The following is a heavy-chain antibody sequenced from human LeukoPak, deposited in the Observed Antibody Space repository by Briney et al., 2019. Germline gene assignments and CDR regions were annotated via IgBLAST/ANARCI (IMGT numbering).Heavy chain of an antibody. J-gene: IGHJ4*02. Sequence: ASVTVSCKASGYTFTGYYMHWVRQAPGQGLEWMGWINPNSGGTNYAQKFQGRVTMTRDTSISTAYMELSRLRSDDTAVYYCARFLAVAGTGRVDYWGQGTLVTVSS. CDR1: GYTFTGYY. CDR3: ARFLAVAGTGRVDY. V-gene: IGHV1-2*02. CDR2: INPNSGGT. D-gene: IGHD6-19*01.